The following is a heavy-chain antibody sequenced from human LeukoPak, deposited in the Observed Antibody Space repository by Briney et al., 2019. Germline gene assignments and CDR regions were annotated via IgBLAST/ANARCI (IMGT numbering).Heavy chain of an antibody. CDR2: VSGYNGKT. J-gene: IGHJ4*02. D-gene: IGHD4-11*01. V-gene: IGHV1-18*01. CDR3: ARVLQGKFDY. CDR1: TYTLTNYE. Sequence: ASVKVSCKTSTYTLTNYEINWIRQAPGQGLEWMGWVSGYNGKTHYTSKFQDRVTMTTDTSTGTAYMELRSLTSDDTAIYYCARVLQGKFDYWGQGTLVTVSS.